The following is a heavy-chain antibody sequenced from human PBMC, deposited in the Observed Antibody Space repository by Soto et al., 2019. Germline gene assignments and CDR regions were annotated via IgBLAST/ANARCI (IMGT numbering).Heavy chain of an antibody. V-gene: IGHV3-23*01. CDR3: AKAFYREEDGYNSFDY. J-gene: IGHJ4*02. Sequence: GGSLRLSCAASRLTFVRYAMSWVRQAPGKGLEWVSGISGRGTSTYYADSVKGRFTISRDNSNNTLYLQMDNLRAEDTAVYYCAKAFYREEDGYNSFDYWGQGTMVTVSS. D-gene: IGHD2-21*01. CDR1: RLTFVRYA. CDR2: ISGRGTST.